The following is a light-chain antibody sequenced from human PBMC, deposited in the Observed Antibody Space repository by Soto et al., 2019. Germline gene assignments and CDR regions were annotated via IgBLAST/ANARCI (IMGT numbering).Light chain of an antibody. CDR3: QQYNNWPRT. CDR2: GVS. J-gene: IGKJ5*01. V-gene: IGKV3-15*01. CDR1: QIMLSN. Sequence: EIAVKQSPSTLSVSRGGRVTLSFRASQIMLSNLAWYQQKPGQAPRLLIYGVSTRDTGVPDRFSGSASGTEFTLTISSLQSEDFAVYYCQQYNNWPRTFGQGTRLEI.